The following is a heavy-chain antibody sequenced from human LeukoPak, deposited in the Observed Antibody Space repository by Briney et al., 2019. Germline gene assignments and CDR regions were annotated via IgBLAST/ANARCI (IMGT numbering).Heavy chain of an antibody. Sequence: GGSLRLSCAASGFTFSSYWMSWVRQAPGKGLVWVSRINSDGSSTSYADSVKGRFTISRDNAKNTLYLQMNSLRAEDTAVYYCARAGVSYAFDIWGQGTMVTVSS. CDR2: INSDGSST. CDR1: GFTFSSYW. CDR3: ARAGVSYAFDI. J-gene: IGHJ3*02. V-gene: IGHV3-74*01. D-gene: IGHD2-15*01.